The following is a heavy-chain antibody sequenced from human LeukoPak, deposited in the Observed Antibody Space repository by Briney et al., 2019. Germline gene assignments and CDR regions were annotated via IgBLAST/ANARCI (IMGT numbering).Heavy chain of an antibody. CDR3: AWLTLGSGDFDY. J-gene: IGHJ4*02. CDR2: IKPDGSEK. Sequence: GGSLRLLRGASIFPLICSWMRTVPQAPGKGLERVPNIKPDGSEKHYIDSVKGRFTFSRDKDKNSSYLQMNGLRAEDMAASFCAWLTLGSGDFDYWGQGTLVTVSS. CDR1: IFPLICSW. V-gene: IGHV3-7*02. D-gene: IGHD2-15*01.